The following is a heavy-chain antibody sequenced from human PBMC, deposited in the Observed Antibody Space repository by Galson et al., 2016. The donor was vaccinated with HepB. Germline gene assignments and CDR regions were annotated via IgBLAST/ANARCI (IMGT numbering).Heavy chain of an antibody. CDR1: GGTFSSYT. J-gene: IGHJ6*03. CDR3: AKESFSITIVGLPAGDYYYMDV. V-gene: IGHV1-69*04. CDR2: IIPILGIA. Sequence: SVKVSCKASGGTFSSYTISWVRQAPGQGLEWMGRIIPILGIANYAQKFQGRVTITADKSTSTAYMELSSLRSEDTAVYYCAKESFSITIVGLPAGDYYYMDVWGKGTTVTVSS. D-gene: IGHD3-3*01.